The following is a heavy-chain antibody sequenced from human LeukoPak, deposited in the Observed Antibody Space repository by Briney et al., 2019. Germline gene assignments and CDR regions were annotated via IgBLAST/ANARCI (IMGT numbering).Heavy chain of an antibody. D-gene: IGHD3-22*01. CDR1: GFTFSSYG. V-gene: IGHV3-33*01. CDR2: IWYDGSNK. CDR3: ARDDDAYYDSSGYYPS. J-gene: IGHJ5*02. Sequence: GGSLRLSCAASGFTFSSYGMHWVRQAPGKGLEWVAVIWYDGSNKYYADSVKGRFTISRDNSKNTLYLQMNSPRAEDTAVYYCARDDDAYYDSSGYYPSWGQGTLVTVSS.